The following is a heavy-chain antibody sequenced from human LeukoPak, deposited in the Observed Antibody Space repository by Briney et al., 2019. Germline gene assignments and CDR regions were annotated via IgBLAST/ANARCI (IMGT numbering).Heavy chain of an antibody. CDR1: GYTFTSYG. V-gene: IGHV1-18*01. J-gene: IGHJ1*01. Sequence: GASVKGSCKASGYTFTSYGISWVRQAPGQGLEWMGWISAYNGNTNYAQKLQGRVTMTTDTSTSTAYMELRSLRSDDTAVYYCARDPTYGDHGEYFQHWGQGTLVTVSS. CDR3: ARDPTYGDHGEYFQH. D-gene: IGHD4-17*01. CDR2: ISAYNGNT.